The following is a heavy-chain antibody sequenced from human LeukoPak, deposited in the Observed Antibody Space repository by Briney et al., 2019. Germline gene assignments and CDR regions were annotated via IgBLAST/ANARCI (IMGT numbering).Heavy chain of an antibody. J-gene: IGHJ4*02. D-gene: IGHD6-19*01. CDR2: TYYRSKWYN. CDR3: AREATGWRPLDF. Sequence: SQTLSLTCVISGDSVSSNSAPWNWIRQSPSRGLEWLGRTYYRSKWYNDYAVSVKGRVTINPDTSKNQFSLQLNSVTPEDTAVYYCAREATGWRPLDFWGQGTLVTVSS. V-gene: IGHV6-1*01. CDR1: GDSVSSNSAP.